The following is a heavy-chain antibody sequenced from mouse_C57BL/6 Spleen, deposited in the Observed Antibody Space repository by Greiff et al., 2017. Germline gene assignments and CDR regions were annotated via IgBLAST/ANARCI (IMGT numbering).Heavy chain of an antibody. V-gene: IGHV1-26*01. CDR1: GYTFTDYY. J-gene: IGHJ3*01. CDR2: INPNNGGT. CDR3: ASLYGNFWFAY. D-gene: IGHD2-1*01. Sequence: EVQLQQSGPELVKPGASVKISCKASGYTFTDYYMNWVKQSHGKSLEWIGDINPNNGGTSYNQKFKGKATLTVDKSSSTAYMELRSLTSEDSAVYYCASLYGNFWFAYWGQGTLVTVSA.